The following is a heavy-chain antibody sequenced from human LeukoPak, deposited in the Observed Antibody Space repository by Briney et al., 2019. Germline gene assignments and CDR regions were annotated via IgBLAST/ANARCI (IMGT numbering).Heavy chain of an antibody. Sequence: GGSLRLSCAASGFTFSTFAMHWVRQAPGKGLEWVSGISWNSGSIGYADSVKGRFTISRDNAKNSLYLQMNSLRAEDTALYYCAKDKLWFGELFNGAFDIWGQGTMVTVSS. V-gene: IGHV3-9*01. CDR2: ISWNSGSI. CDR1: GFTFSTFA. CDR3: AKDKLWFGELFNGAFDI. J-gene: IGHJ3*02. D-gene: IGHD3-10*01.